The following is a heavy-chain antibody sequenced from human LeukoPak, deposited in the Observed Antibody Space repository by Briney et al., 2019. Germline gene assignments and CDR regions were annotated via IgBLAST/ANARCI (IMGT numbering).Heavy chain of an antibody. CDR1: GYTFTSYG. J-gene: IGHJ4*02. V-gene: IGHV1-18*01. D-gene: IGHD6-13*01. Sequence: ASVKVSCKASGYTFTSYGISWVRQAPGQGLEWMGWISAYNGNTNYAQKLQGRVTMTTDTSTSTAYMELRSLRSDDTAVYYCARDPGGGPYGSSWPIDYWGQGTLVTVSS. CDR3: ARDPGGGPYGSSWPIDY. CDR2: ISAYNGNT.